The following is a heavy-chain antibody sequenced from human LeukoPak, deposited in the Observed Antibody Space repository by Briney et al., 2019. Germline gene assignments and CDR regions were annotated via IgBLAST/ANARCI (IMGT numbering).Heavy chain of an antibody. CDR1: GGSISSSSYY. Sequence: PSETLSLTCTASGGSISSSSYYWGWIRQPPGKGLEWIGSIYYSGSTYYNPSLKSRVTISVDTSKNQFSLKLSSVTAADTAVYYCARRSGYEDAFDIWGQGTMVTVSS. D-gene: IGHD6-13*01. V-gene: IGHV4-39*01. J-gene: IGHJ3*02. CDR3: ARRSGYEDAFDI. CDR2: IYYSGST.